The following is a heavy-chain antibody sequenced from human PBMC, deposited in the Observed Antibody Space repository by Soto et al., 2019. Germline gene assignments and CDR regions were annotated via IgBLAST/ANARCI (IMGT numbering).Heavy chain of an antibody. Sequence: QVQLVQSGAEVTKPGSSVRVSCTTSGGTFTGYTINWLRQAPGRGLEWMGRIIPVLGVTNYAQKFRGRVTITAAKSTNIAFMELSGLRSEDTAIYYCARRRYCGADFYHSHCYGLDVWGQGTTVTVSS. CDR1: GGTFTGYT. CDR3: ARRRYCGADFYHSHCYGLDV. CDR2: IIPVLGVT. J-gene: IGHJ6*02. V-gene: IGHV1-69*09. D-gene: IGHD2-21*02.